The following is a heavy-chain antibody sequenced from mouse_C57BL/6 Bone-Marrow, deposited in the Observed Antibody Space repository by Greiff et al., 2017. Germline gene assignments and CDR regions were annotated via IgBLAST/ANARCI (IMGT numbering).Heavy chain of an antibody. CDR2: IDPSDSYT. CDR1: GYTFTSYW. V-gene: IGHV1-59*01. Sequence: VQLQQPGAELVRPGTSVKLSCKASGYTFTSYWMHWVKQRPGQGLEWIGVIDPSDSYTNYNQKFKGKATLTVDTSSSTAYMQLSSLTSEDSAVYYCARSLYDGYYGCCFDYWGQGTTLTVSS. D-gene: IGHD2-3*01. J-gene: IGHJ2*01. CDR3: ARSLYDGYYGCCFDY.